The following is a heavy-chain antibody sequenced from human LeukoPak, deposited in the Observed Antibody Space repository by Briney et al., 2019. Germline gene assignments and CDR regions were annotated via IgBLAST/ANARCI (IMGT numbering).Heavy chain of an antibody. V-gene: IGHV3-30*02. CDR3: AKTTYSSSWYTSS. D-gene: IGHD6-13*01. Sequence: GGSLRLSCAASGFTFSSYGMHWVRQAPGKGREWGAFIRYDGSNKYYADSVKGRFTISRDNSKNTLYLQMNSLRAEDTAVYYCAKTTYSSSWYTSSWGQGTLVTVSS. CDR2: IRYDGSNK. CDR1: GFTFSSYG. J-gene: IGHJ4*02.